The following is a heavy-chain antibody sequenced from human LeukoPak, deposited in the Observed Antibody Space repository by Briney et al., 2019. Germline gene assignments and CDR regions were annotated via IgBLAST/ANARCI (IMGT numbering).Heavy chain of an antibody. J-gene: IGHJ3*02. D-gene: IGHD2-21*01. CDR3: VKGGWGSVSDI. V-gene: IGHV3-66*01. CDR2: IYSGGSI. Sequence: GGSLRLSCGASGFTVSSNYMSWVRQAPGKGLEWVSGIYSGGSIYYADSVKGRFTISRDNSRNTLYLQMNSLRAEDTAVYYCVKGGWGSVSDIWGQGTMVTVS. CDR1: GFTVSSNY.